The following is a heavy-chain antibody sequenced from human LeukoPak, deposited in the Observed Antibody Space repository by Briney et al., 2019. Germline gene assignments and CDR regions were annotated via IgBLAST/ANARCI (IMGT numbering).Heavy chain of an antibody. CDR1: GFTVRSNY. V-gene: IGHV3-53*01. D-gene: IGHD3-16*01. Sequence: GGSLRLSCAASGFTVRSNYMSWVRQAPGKGPEWVSVIYRGGSTFCADSVKGRITISRANLKNMLHLQMNSLRAEDTAVYYCAKVRRWGFDYWGQGTLVTVSS. J-gene: IGHJ4*02. CDR2: IYRGGST. CDR3: AKVRRWGFDY.